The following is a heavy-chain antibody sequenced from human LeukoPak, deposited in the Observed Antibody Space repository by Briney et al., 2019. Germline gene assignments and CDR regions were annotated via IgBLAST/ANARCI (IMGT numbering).Heavy chain of an antibody. Sequence: ASVKVSCKASGYTFTGYYMHWVRQAPGHGLEWMGWINPNSGGTNYAQKFQGRVTMTRDTSISTAYMELSRLRSDDTAVYYCARVRGSFVAVAPFDYWGQGTLVTVSS. V-gene: IGHV1-2*02. CDR2: INPNSGGT. J-gene: IGHJ4*02. CDR3: ARVRGSFVAVAPFDY. D-gene: IGHD6-19*01. CDR1: GYTFTGYY.